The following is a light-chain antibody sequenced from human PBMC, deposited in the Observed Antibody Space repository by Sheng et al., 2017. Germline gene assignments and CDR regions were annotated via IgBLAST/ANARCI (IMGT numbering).Light chain of an antibody. J-gene: IGLJ3*02. Sequence: LTQPPSASGSPGQSVTISCTRSSGSIASNYVQWYQQRPGSFPTTLIYENDERPSGVPDRFSGSIDSSSNSASLTISGLKTEDEADYYCQSYDNTNRWVFGGGTKLTV. V-gene: IGLV6-57*01. CDR2: END. CDR1: SGSIASNY. CDR3: QSYDNTNRWV.